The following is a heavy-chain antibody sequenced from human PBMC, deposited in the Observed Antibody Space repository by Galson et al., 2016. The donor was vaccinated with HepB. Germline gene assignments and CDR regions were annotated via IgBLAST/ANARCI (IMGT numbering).Heavy chain of an antibody. D-gene: IGHD1-26*01. CDR2: IYYSGFT. J-gene: IGHJ4*02. CDR3: ARYPLVETVDYFDY. Sequence: SETLSLTCTVSRGSVTNTNSYWGWIRQSPGKGLEWFGSIYYSGFTYYNKPRKSRVTISIATSENQFSLNLGSVAAADTAVYDCARYPLVETVDYFDYWGQGALVTVSS. CDR1: RGSVTNTNSY. V-gene: IGHV4-39*01.